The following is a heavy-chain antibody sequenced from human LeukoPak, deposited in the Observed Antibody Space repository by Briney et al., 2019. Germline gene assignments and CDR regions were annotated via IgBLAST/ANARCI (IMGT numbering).Heavy chain of an antibody. CDR3: ATANVDTAMVNYYYYMDV. CDR2: FDPEDGET. V-gene: IGHV1-24*01. J-gene: IGHJ6*03. D-gene: IGHD5-18*01. CDR1: GYTLTELS. Sequence: ASVKVSCKVSGYTLTELSMHWVRQAPGKGLEWMGGFDPEDGETIYAQKFQGRVTMTEDASTDTAYMELSSLRSEDTAVYYCATANVDTAMVNYYYYMDVWGKGTTVTVSS.